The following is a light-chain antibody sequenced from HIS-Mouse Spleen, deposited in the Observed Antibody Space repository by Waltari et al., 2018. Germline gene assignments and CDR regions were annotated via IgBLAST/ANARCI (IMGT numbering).Light chain of an antibody. Sequence: QSVLTQPASLSRSPGQSITTSCTGTSTSDGGYYLVVWYPQHPGQAPKLMIYEGSKRPSGVSNRFSGSKSGNTASLTISGLQAEDEADYYCCSYAGSSTWVFGGGTKLTVL. V-gene: IGLV2-23*01. CDR1: STSDGGYYL. CDR2: EGS. J-gene: IGLJ3*02. CDR3: CSYAGSSTWV.